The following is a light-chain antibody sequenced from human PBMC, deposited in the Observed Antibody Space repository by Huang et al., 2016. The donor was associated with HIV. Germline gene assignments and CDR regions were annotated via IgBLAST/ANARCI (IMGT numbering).Light chain of an antibody. CDR3: QQYNTWPPWA. CDR2: AHS. CDR1: QNVGSN. Sequence: EVLMTQSPDILSVSPGDRATFSCRASQNVGSNLAWYQKRPGHDPRLLIYAHSTRATGVPARFSGGGSGTEFTLTISRLQSEDFATYYCQQYNTWPPWAFGQGTTVEI. V-gene: IGKV3-15*01. J-gene: IGKJ1*01.